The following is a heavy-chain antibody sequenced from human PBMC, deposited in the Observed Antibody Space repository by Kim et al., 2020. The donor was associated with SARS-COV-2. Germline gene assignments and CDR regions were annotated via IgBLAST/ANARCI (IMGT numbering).Heavy chain of an antibody. Sequence: SETLSLTCTVSGGSISSGGYYWNWVRQHPGKGLEWIGYIYYSGSTYYNPSLKSRVTISVDTSKKQFSLKLSSVTAADTAVYYCARLSPSYYFDYWGPGT. V-gene: IGHV4-31*03. CDR3: ARLSPSYYFDY. CDR1: GGSISSGGYY. J-gene: IGHJ4*02. CDR2: IYYSGST.